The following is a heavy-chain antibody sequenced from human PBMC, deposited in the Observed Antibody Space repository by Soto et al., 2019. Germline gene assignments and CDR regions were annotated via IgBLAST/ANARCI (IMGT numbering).Heavy chain of an antibody. CDR2: IKENGREM. D-gene: IGHD4-17*01. Sequence: PGGSLRLSCAASGFTLTSHWRKWVRQAPGKGLEWVASIKENGREMYYVDSVRGRFTISRDIAKNSLYLQMSSLRAEDTAVYYCARVTVTIPFDYWGQGTLVTVYS. CDR1: GFTLTSHW. V-gene: IGHV3-7*03. CDR3: ARVTVTIPFDY. J-gene: IGHJ4*02.